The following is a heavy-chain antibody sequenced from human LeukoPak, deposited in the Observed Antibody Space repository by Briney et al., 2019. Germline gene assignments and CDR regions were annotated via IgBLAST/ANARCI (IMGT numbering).Heavy chain of an antibody. V-gene: IGHV3-9*01. J-gene: IGHJ4*02. CDR1: GFTFDDYA. CDR2: INWSSATI. CDR3: AKGSLGYCSGGSYYGWASVDY. D-gene: IGHD2-15*01. Sequence: GGSLRLSCAASGFTFDDYAMHWVRQVPGKGLEWVSGINWSSATIGYADSVKGRFTISRDSAKKSLYLQMNSLRTEDTALYYCAKGSLGYCSGGSYYGWASVDYWGQGTLVTVSS.